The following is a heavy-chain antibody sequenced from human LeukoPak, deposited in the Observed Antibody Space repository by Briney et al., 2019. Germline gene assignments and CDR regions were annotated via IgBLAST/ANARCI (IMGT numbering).Heavy chain of an antibody. Sequence: PGGTLRLSCAASGLTLSSYAMSWVRQAPGKGLEWVSSISGSSSYIYYADSVKGRFTISRDNAKNSLYLQMNSLRAEDTAVYYCARDRYSSGWYVADAFDYWGQGTLVTVSS. CDR2: ISGSSSYI. J-gene: IGHJ4*02. CDR1: GLTLSSYA. V-gene: IGHV3-21*01. CDR3: ARDRYSSGWYVADAFDY. D-gene: IGHD6-19*01.